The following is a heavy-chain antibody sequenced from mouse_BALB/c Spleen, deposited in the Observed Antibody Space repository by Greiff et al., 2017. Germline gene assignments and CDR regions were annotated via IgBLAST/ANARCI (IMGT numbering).Heavy chain of an antibody. CDR2: IRNKANGYTT. CDR1: GFTFTDYY. CDR3: ARDIGYDDAMDY. V-gene: IGHV7-3*02. D-gene: IGHD2-14*01. J-gene: IGHJ4*01. Sequence: DVQLQESGGGLVQPGGSLRLSCATSGFTFTDYYMSWVRQPPGKALEWLGFIRNKANGYTTEYSASVKGRFTISRDNSQSILYLQMNTLRAEDSATYYCARDIGYDDAMDYWGQGTSVTVSS.